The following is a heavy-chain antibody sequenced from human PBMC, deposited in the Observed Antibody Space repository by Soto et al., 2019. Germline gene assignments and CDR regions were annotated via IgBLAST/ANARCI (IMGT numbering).Heavy chain of an antibody. D-gene: IGHD1-26*01. CDR1: GYTLTDFY. Sequence: ASVKVSCKASGYTLTDFYMHWLRQAPGQGLEWMGCINPKNGDTRYAENFQGSVTMTRDTSISTVYMELSRPRSDDTAVYYCARSSGSYSYYGMDVWGQGTTVTVSS. V-gene: IGHV1-2*02. J-gene: IGHJ6*01. CDR3: ARSSGSYSYYGMDV. CDR2: INPKNGDT.